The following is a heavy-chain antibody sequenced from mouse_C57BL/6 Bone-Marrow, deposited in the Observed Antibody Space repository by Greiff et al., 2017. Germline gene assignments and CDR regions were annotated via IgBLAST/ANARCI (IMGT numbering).Heavy chain of an antibody. V-gene: IGHV10-1*01. CDR3: ATTVVDWYFDV. J-gene: IGHJ1*03. D-gene: IGHD1-1*01. CDR1: GFSFNTYA. CDR2: IRSKSNNYAT. Sequence: EVQLVESGGGLVQPKGSLKLSCAASGFSFNTYAMNWVRQAPGKGLEWVARIRSKSNNYATYYADSVKDRFTISRDDSESMLYLQMNNLKTEDTAMYYCATTVVDWYFDVWGTGTTVTVSS.